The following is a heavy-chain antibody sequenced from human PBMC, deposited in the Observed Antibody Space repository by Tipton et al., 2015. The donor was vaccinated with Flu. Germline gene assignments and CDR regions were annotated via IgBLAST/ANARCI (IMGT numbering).Heavy chain of an antibody. CDR2: INNSGST. V-gene: IGHV4-34*01. CDR3: ARRGLLWYFDL. J-gene: IGHJ2*01. Sequence: TLSLTCAVYGGSFSGYYWSWIRQPPGKGLEWIGEINNSGSTNNNPSLKSRVTISVDTSKNQFSLKLSSVTAADTAVYYCARRGLLWYFDLWGRGTLVTVSS. D-gene: IGHD2/OR15-2a*01. CDR1: GGSFSGYY.